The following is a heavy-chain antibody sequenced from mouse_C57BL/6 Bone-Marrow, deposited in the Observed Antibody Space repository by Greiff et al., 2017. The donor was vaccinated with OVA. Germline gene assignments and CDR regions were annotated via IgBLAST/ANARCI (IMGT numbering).Heavy chain of an antibody. Sequence: EVKLLESGGGLVKPGGSLKLSCAASGFTFSSYAMSWVRQTPEKRLEWVATISAGGSYTYYPDNVKGRFTITRDNAKNNLYLQMSSLKSEDTAMYFCARGCDYGLDYWGQGTSVTVSS. J-gene: IGHJ4*01. CDR2: ISAGGSYT. CDR3: ARGCDYGLDY. V-gene: IGHV5-4*03. D-gene: IGHD1-1*01. CDR1: GFTFSSYA.